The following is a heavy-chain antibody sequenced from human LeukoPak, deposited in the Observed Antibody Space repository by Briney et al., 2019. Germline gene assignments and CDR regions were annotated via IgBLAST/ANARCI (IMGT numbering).Heavy chain of an antibody. Sequence: GRSLRLSCAASGFTFSSYAMHWVRQAPGKGLEWVAVISYDGSNKYYADSVKGRFTIPRDNSKNTLYLQMNSLRAGDTAVYYCARSRNDFWSGYSYFDYWGQGTLVTVSS. CDR1: GFTFSSYA. J-gene: IGHJ4*02. CDR3: ARSRNDFWSGYSYFDY. V-gene: IGHV3-30-3*01. CDR2: ISYDGSNK. D-gene: IGHD3-3*01.